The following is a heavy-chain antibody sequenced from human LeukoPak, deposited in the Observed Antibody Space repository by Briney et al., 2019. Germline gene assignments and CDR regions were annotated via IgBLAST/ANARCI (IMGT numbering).Heavy chain of an antibody. Sequence: GGSLRLSCAASGFTFSNAWMSWVRQAPGKGLEWVGRIKSKSDGGTTDYAAPVKGRFTISRDDSKDTLYLQMNSLKTEDTAVYYCARGMVYEGGPVPDAFDIWGQGTMVTVSS. CDR2: IKSKSDGGTT. CDR1: GFTFSNAW. J-gene: IGHJ3*02. V-gene: IGHV3-15*01. CDR3: ARGMVYEGGPVPDAFDI. D-gene: IGHD2-8*01.